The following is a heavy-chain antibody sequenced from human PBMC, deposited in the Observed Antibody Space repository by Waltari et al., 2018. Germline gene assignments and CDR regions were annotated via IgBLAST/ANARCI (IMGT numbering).Heavy chain of an antibody. D-gene: IGHD1-26*01. CDR3: AAGFGGTYGKH. V-gene: IGHV1-24*01. J-gene: IGHJ1*01. CDR2: FDPEEGER. CDR1: GFSLSELS. Sequence: QVQVVQSGAAVKKPGAAVKVSCSVSGFSLSELSIHWVRQAHAKGFEWMGSFDPEEGERIYARNFQGRITMTEDTATDTAYLEVISLRSEDTAVYYCAAGFGGTYGKHWGQGTLVSVSS.